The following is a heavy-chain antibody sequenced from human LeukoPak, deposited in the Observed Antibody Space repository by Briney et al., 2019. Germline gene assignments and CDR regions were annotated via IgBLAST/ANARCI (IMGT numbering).Heavy chain of an antibody. CDR1: GGSISSGSYY. D-gene: IGHD1-26*01. CDR3: ARGSRSYGLDY. Sequence: SETLSLTCTVSGGSISSGSYYWSWIRQPAGKGLEWIGRIYTSGSTNYNPSLKSRVTISVDTSKNQFSLKLSSVTAADTAVYYCARGSRSYGLDYWGQGTLVTVPS. J-gene: IGHJ4*02. CDR2: IYTSGST. V-gene: IGHV4-61*02.